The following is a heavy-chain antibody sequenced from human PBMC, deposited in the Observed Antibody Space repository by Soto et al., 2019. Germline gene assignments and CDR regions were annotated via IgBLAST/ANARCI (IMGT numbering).Heavy chain of an antibody. CDR1: GFSLTTSGVG. J-gene: IGHJ1*01. CDR2: IYWDDDK. Sequence: QITLKESGPTLVKPTQTLTLTCTFSGFSLTTSGVGVGWIRQPPGKALEWLALIYWDDDKIYSPSLNSRLTITKDTSKNQVVLTMANMEPVDSATYYCAHSSRLKLTYWGQGTLVTVYS. D-gene: IGHD6-25*01. CDR3: AHSSRLKLTY. V-gene: IGHV2-5*02.